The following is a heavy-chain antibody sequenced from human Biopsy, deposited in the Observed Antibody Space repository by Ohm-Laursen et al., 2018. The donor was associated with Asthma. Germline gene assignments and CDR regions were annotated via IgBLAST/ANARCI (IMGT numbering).Heavy chain of an antibody. V-gene: IGHV3-7*01. CDR3: ARTFHFWSPYHAEHYQL. Sequence: SLRLSCTAPGFTFGDYWMSWVRQVPGKGLEWVANIKHDGTEKNHVDSLKGRFTISRDNAKNSLYLQMNSLRAEDTAVYYCARTFHFWSPYHAEHYQLWGQGTLVNVSS. CDR2: IKHDGTEK. J-gene: IGHJ1*01. D-gene: IGHD3-3*02. CDR1: GFTFGDYW.